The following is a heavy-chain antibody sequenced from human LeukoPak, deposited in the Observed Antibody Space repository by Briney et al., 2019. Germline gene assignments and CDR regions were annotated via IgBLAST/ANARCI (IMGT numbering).Heavy chain of an antibody. CDR2: IKQDGREK. CDR3: ARDVMITFGGVIVMYYFDY. CDR1: GFTFSSYW. Sequence: PGGSLRLSCAASGFTFSSYWMSWVRQAPGKGLEWVANIKQDGREKYYVDSVKGRFTISRDNAKNSLYLQMNSLRAEDTAVYYCARDVMITFGGVIVMYYFDYWGQGTLVTVSS. D-gene: IGHD3-16*02. V-gene: IGHV3-7*01. J-gene: IGHJ4*02.